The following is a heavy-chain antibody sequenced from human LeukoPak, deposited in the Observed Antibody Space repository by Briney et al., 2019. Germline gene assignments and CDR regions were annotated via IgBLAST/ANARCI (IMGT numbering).Heavy chain of an antibody. D-gene: IGHD6-13*01. V-gene: IGHV3-74*01. CDR3: ARDGSSWSFPLNRFDP. CDR2: INSDERST. Sequence: PGGSLRFSCAASGFTFSSYWMHWVRQVPGKGLVWVSRINSDERSTSYADFVKGRFTISRDNAENTLYLQMNSLRAEDTAVYYCARDGSSWSFPLNRFDPWGQGTLVTVSS. J-gene: IGHJ5*02. CDR1: GFTFSSYW.